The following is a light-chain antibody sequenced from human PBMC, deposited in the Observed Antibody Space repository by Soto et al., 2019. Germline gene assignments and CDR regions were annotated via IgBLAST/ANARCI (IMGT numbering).Light chain of an antibody. Sequence: DIVMTQSPLSLPVTPGEPASISCRSSQSLLHSNGYNYLDWYLQKPGQSPQLLIYLGSNRASGVPDRFSGSGSGTDFTLKISRVEAEDVGVYYCMQALQISWTFDQGTKVEIK. J-gene: IGKJ1*01. CDR1: QSLLHSNGYNY. CDR3: MQALQISWT. V-gene: IGKV2-28*01. CDR2: LGS.